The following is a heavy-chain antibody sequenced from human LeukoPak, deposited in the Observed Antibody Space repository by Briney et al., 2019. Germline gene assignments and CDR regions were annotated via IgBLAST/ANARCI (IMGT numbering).Heavy chain of an antibody. V-gene: IGHV1-46*01. J-gene: IGHJ4*02. CDR3: AREGEEVHDYGDYTPIY. D-gene: IGHD4-17*01. CDR2: INPSGGST. CDR1: GYTFTSYA. Sequence: GASVKVSCKASGYTFTSYAMNWVRQAPGQGLEWMGIINPSGGSTSYAQKFQGRVTMTRDMSTSTVYMELSSLRSEDTAVYYCAREGEEVHDYGDYTPIYWGQGTLVTVSS.